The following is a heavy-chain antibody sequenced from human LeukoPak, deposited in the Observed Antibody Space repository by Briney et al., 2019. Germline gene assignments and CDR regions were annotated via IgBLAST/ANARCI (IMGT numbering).Heavy chain of an antibody. CDR1: GFSSNNYD. J-gene: IGHJ3*01. V-gene: IGHV3-13*01. CDR3: ARAHVGAGLAFDF. Sequence: GGSLRLSCAASGFSSNNYDMPWVRHTTGKRLEWVSSISLVGDTYYPASVKGRFTVSRDSAKNFLYLQMNSLRAGDTALYYCARAHVGAGLAFDFWGRGTMVTVSS. CDR2: ISLVGDT. D-gene: IGHD1-26*01.